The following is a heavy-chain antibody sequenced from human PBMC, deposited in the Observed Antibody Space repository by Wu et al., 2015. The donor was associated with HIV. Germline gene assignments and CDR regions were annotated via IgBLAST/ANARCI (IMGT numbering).Heavy chain of an antibody. CDR1: GDTFTSYD. CDR2: MSPTTGNT. CDR3: TRGRQYLANAFYYGLDV. J-gene: IGHJ6*02. D-gene: IGHD2-2*01. Sequence: VQLVQSGAEVKKPGASVKVSCKASGDTFTSYDINWVRQAPGQGLEWMGWMSPTTGNTGYAHRFQGRLTMTRNTSMSTAYMELSSLRSEDTAVYYCTRGRQYLANAFYYGLDVWGQGTTVTVSS. V-gene: IGHV1-8*01.